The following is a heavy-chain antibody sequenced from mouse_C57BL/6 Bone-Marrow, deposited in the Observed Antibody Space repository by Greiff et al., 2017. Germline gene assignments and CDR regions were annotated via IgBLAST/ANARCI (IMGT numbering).Heavy chain of an antibody. J-gene: IGHJ4*01. D-gene: IGHD3-2*02. Sequence: EVNVVESGGGLVQPGESLKLSCESNEYEFPSHDMSWVRKTPEKRLELVAAINSDGGSTYYPDTMERRFIISRDNTKKTLYLQMSSLRSEDTALYYCARLGAQAFYYAMDYWGQGTSVTVSS. CDR3: ARLGAQAFYYAMDY. CDR2: INSDGGST. CDR1: EYEFPSHD. V-gene: IGHV5-2*01.